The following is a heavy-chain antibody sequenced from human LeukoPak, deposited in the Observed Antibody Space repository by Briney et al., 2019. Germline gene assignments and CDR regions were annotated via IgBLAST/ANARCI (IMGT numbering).Heavy chain of an antibody. CDR1: GASVNRHY. CDR2: ILNGGST. CDR3: ARGSMGGSGTYYRDYYYGMDV. J-gene: IGHJ6*02. V-gene: IGHV4-4*07. D-gene: IGHD3-10*01. Sequence: PSETLSLTCTVSGASVNRHYWTWIRQPAGKGLEWIGRILNGGSTNYNPSLKSRVTMSVDTSKNQFYPNLNSVTAADTAVYYCARGSMGGSGTYYRDYYYGMDVWGQGTTVTVSS.